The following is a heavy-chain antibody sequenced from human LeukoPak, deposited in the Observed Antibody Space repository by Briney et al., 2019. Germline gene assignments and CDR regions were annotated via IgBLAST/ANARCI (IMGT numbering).Heavy chain of an antibody. Sequence: GGSLRLSCAVSGFVFSGYSMSWVRQAPGKGLEWVAKMNEYGSEIFYLDSVKGRFTISRDNAKNSLYLQMNSLRAEDTAVYYCARPRGCGSSRCNNFDYWGQGTLVTVSS. V-gene: IGHV3-7*01. J-gene: IGHJ4*02. CDR3: ARPRGCGSSRCNNFDY. CDR2: MNEYGSEI. D-gene: IGHD2-2*01. CDR1: GFVFSGYS.